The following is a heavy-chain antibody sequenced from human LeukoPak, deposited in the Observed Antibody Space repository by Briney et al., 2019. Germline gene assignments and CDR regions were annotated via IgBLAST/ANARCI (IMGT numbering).Heavy chain of an antibody. CDR3: AKDLGKDDTIFGSAPLDY. CDR2: FSGCGGST. J-gene: IGHJ4*02. Sequence: GGSLRLSCAASGFTFSSYAMSWVRQAPGKGLVWVSAFSGCGGSTYYPDSVKGRFTLSRNNSHKTLYLQMNSLRAEDTAVYYCAKDLGKDDTIFGSAPLDYWGQGTLVTVSS. D-gene: IGHD3-3*01. V-gene: IGHV3-23*01. CDR1: GFTFSSYA.